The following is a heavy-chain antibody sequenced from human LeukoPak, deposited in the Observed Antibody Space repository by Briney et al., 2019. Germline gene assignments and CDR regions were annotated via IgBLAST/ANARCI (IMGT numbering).Heavy chain of an antibody. J-gene: IGHJ5*02. V-gene: IGHV4-31*03. CDR2: IYYSGST. CDR3: ARVGNYVLYWFDP. Sequence: PSQTLSLTCTVSGGSISSGGYYWSWIRQHPGKGLEWIGYIYYSGSTYYNPSLKSRVTISVDTSKNQFSLKLSSVTAADTAVYYCARVGNYVLYWFDPWGQGTLVTVSS. D-gene: IGHD4-11*01. CDR1: GGSISSGGYY.